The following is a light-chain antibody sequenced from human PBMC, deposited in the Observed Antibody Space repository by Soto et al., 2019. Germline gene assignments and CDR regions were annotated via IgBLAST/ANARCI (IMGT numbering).Light chain of an antibody. J-gene: IGKJ2*01. Sequence: ELVMTQSPATLSASPGERATLSCRASQSVITNVAWYQQKPGQAPRLLIYGASTRATGIPARFSGSGSGTEFTLTISSLQSEDFAVYYCQHYNHWPMYTSGQGTKVEIK. CDR3: QHYNHWPMYT. CDR1: QSVITN. CDR2: GAS. V-gene: IGKV3-15*01.